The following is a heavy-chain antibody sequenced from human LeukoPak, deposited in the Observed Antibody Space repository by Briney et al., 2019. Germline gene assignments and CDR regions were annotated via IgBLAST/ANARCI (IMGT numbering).Heavy chain of an antibody. CDR2: INPNSCGT. CDR3: ARVIAAAGAFDP. J-gene: IGHJ5*02. Sequence: ASVKVSCKASGYTFTSYYMHWVRQAPGQGLEWMGWINPNSCGTNYAQKFQGRVTMTRDTSISTAYMELSRLRSDDAAVYYCARVIAAAGAFDPWGQGTLVTVSS. D-gene: IGHD6-13*01. CDR1: GYTFTSYY. V-gene: IGHV1-2*02.